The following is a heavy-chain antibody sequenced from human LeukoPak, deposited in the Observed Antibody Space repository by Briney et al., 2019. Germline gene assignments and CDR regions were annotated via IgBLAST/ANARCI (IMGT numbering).Heavy chain of an antibody. CDR3: ASQRATDTFDI. V-gene: IGHV5-51*01. J-gene: IGHJ3*02. Sequence: GESLQISCKGSGYSFTSYWIGWVRQLPGKGLEWMGIIYPGDSDTRYSPSFQGQVTISADKSISTAYLQWSSLKASDTAMYYCASQRATDTFDIWGQGTMVTVSS. D-gene: IGHD5-12*01. CDR2: IYPGDSDT. CDR1: GYSFTSYW.